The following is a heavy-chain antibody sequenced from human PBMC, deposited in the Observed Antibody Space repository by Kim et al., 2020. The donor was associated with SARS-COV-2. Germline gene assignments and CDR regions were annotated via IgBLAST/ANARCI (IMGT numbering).Heavy chain of an antibody. CDR1: GYTFTSYD. J-gene: IGHJ6*03. D-gene: IGHD6-19*01. Sequence: ASVKVSCKASGYTFTSYDINWVRQATGQGLEWMGWMNPNSGNTGYAQKFQGRVTMTRNTSISTAYMELSSLRSEDTAVYYCARSGRSSGWYKFDYYHYMDVWGKGTTVTVSS. CDR2: MNPNSGNT. V-gene: IGHV1-8*01. CDR3: ARSGRSSGWYKFDYYHYMDV.